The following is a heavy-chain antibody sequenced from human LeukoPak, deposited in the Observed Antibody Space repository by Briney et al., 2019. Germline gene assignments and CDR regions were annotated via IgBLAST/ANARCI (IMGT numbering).Heavy chain of an antibody. CDR1: GFTFDDYI. J-gene: IGHJ3*02. D-gene: IGHD4-17*01. Sequence: GGSLRLSCTASGFTFDDYIMHWVRQAPGKGLEWVSGLSWNRGSIGYADSVKGRFIISRDNAKNSLYLQMNSLRAEDTALYYCAKGVTTVTTRCAFDIWGQGTMVTVSS. CDR3: AKGVTTVTTRCAFDI. V-gene: IGHV3-9*01. CDR2: LSWNRGSI.